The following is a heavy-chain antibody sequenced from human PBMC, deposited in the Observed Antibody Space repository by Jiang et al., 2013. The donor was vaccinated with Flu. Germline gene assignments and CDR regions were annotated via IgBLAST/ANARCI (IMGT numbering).Heavy chain of an antibody. V-gene: IGHV5-51*01. CDR1: GYSFTSYW. CDR2: IYPGDSDT. Sequence: GAEVKKPGESLKISCKGSGYSFTSYWIGWVRQMPGKGLEWMGIIYPGDSDTRYSPSFQGQVTISADKSISTAYLQWSSLKASDTAMYYCARFQNSALGSPVWFDPWGQGTLVTVSS. D-gene: IGHD4-23*01. CDR3: ARFQNSALGSPVWFDP. J-gene: IGHJ5*02.